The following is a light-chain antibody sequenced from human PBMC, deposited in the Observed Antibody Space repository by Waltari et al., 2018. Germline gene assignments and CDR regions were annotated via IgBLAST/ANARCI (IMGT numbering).Light chain of an antibody. CDR1: ALPKQY. Sequence: SYELTQPPSVSVSPGQTARITCSGDALPKQYAYWYQQKPGQAPGLVIYKDSERPSGIPERFSGSSSGTTVTLTISGVQADDEADYYCQSADSSGTYVVFGGGTKLTVL. CDR3: QSADSSGTYVV. CDR2: KDS. V-gene: IGLV3-25*03. J-gene: IGLJ2*01.